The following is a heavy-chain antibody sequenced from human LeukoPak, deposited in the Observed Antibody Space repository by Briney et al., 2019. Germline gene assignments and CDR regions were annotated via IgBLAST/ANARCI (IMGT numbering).Heavy chain of an antibody. D-gene: IGHD5-18*01. CDR2: VYYSGST. CDR3: ARTEESGYNYGYFGYYYYMDV. J-gene: IGHJ6*03. CDR1: GGSISSYY. Sequence: PSETLSLTCTVSGGSISSYYWSWIRQPPGKGLEWIGFVYYSGSTHYNPSLKGRVTISVDTSKNQVSLKLTSVTAADTAVYYCARTEESGYNYGYFGYYYYMDVWGKGTTVTVSS. V-gene: IGHV4-59*01.